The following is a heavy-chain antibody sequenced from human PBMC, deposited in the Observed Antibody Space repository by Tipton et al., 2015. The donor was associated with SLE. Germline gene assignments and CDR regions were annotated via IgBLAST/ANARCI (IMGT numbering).Heavy chain of an antibody. Sequence: SLRLSCAASGFTVSSNYMSWVRQAPGKGLEWVSVIYSGGSTYYADSVKGRFTISRDNAKNSLYLQMNSLKTEDTAVYYCTSFPHRYSSGWYDYFDYWGQGTLVTVSS. CDR1: GFTVSSNY. CDR3: TSFPHRYSSGWYDYFDY. V-gene: IGHV3-53*01. CDR2: IYSGGST. J-gene: IGHJ4*02. D-gene: IGHD6-19*01.